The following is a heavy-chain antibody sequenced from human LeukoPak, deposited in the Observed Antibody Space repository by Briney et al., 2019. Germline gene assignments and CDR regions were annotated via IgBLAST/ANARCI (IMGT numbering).Heavy chain of an antibody. CDR2: ITYSGGST. Sequence: GGSLRLSCAAAGFTFSSSGMSWVRQAPGKGLEWVSSITYSGGSTYYADSVKGRFTISRDNSKNTLYLQMNSLRAEDTAVYYCARHVVNWFDPWGQGTLVTVSS. CDR3: ARHVVNWFDP. CDR1: GFTFSSSG. D-gene: IGHD2-21*01. V-gene: IGHV3-23*01. J-gene: IGHJ5*02.